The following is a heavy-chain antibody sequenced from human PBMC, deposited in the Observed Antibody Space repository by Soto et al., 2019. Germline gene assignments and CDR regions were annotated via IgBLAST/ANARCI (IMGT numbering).Heavy chain of an antibody. CDR3: ARERGYYDFWSGHNWFEP. J-gene: IGHJ5*02. CDR2: ISYDGSNK. D-gene: IGHD3-3*01. Sequence: PGGSLRLSCAASGFTFSSYAMHWVRQAPGKGLEWVAVISYDGSNKYYADSVKGRFTISRDNSKNTLYLQMNSLRAEDTAVYYCARERGYYDFWSGHNWFEPGAREPWSPSPQ. CDR1: GFTFSSYA. V-gene: IGHV3-30-3*01.